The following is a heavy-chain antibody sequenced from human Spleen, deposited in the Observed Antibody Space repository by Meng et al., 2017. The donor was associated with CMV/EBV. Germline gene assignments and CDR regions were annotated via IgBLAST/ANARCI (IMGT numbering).Heavy chain of an antibody. D-gene: IGHD2-2*01. J-gene: IGHJ5*02. V-gene: IGHV1-18*01. CDR2: ISAYNGIT. Sequence: ASVKVSCKASGYTFRNYGLNWVRQAPGQGLEWMGWISAYNGITTYAQRFQGRATMTTDSSTNTAYMELRSLTSDDTAVYYCARGSSSWIMPGGWFDPWGQGALVTVSS. CDR3: ARGSSSWIMPGGWFDP. CDR1: GYTFRNYG.